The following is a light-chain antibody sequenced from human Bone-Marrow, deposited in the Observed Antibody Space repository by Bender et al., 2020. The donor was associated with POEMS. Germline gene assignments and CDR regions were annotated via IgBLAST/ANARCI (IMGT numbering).Light chain of an antibody. CDR1: SSDVGNYNF. V-gene: IGLV2-14*02. CDR3: AAWDDSLKSWV. CDR2: EVS. J-gene: IGLJ3*02. Sequence: QSALTQPVSVSGSPGQSITISCTGTSSDVGNYNFVSWYQQHPGKAPKLMIYEVSKRTSGVPDRFSGSKSGNTASLTVSGLQAEDEADYYCAAWDDSLKSWVFGGGTKVTVL.